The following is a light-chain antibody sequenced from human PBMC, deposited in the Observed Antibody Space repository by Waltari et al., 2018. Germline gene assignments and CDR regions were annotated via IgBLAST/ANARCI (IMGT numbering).Light chain of an antibody. Sequence: QLVLTQSPSASASLGASITLTCTLSSGHYSNVIAWLQQLPEKGPRYLMKVNRDGSHSRGNGIPARFSGSSAGAERYLTISSLQSEDEADYYCQTGGHGTWVFGGGTKLTVL. CDR1: SGHYSNV. CDR2: VNRDGSH. J-gene: IGLJ3*02. CDR3: QTGGHGTWV. V-gene: IGLV4-69*01.